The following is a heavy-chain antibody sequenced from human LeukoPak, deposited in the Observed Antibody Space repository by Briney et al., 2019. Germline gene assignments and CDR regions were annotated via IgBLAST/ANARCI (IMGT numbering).Heavy chain of an antibody. CDR3: ARDDDYGDYDSDY. Sequence: ASVKVSCKASGYMFTSYGISRVRQAPGQGLEWMGWISAYNGNTKYAQKLQGRVTMTTDTSTSTAYMELRSLRSDDTAVYYCARDDDYGDYDSDYWGQGTLVTVSS. J-gene: IGHJ4*02. CDR2: ISAYNGNT. V-gene: IGHV1-18*01. D-gene: IGHD4-17*01. CDR1: GYMFTSYG.